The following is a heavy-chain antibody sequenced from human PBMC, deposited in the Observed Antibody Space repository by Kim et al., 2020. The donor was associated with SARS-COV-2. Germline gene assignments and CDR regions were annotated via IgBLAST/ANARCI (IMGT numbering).Heavy chain of an antibody. Sequence: GGSLRLSCAASGFTFSSYGMHWVRQAPGKGLEWVAVISYDGSNKYYADSVKGRFTISRDNSKNTLYLQMNSLRAEDTAVYYCAKERTTQLPPYYYYGMDVWGQGTTVTVSS. D-gene: IGHD1-1*01. CDR1: GFTFSSYG. CDR3: AKERTTQLPPYYYYGMDV. J-gene: IGHJ6*02. V-gene: IGHV3-30*18. CDR2: ISYDGSNK.